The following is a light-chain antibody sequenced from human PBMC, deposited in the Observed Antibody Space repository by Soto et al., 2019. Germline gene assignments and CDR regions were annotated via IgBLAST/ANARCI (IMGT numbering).Light chain of an antibody. CDR2: DAS. V-gene: IGKV3-11*01. CDR1: QSVSSY. CDR3: QQRINSFP. J-gene: IGKJ3*01. Sequence: EIVLTQSPATLSLSPGERATLSCRASQSVSSYLAWYQQKPGQAPRLLIYDASNRATGIPARFSGSGSGTDFSLTISSQEPEDLAVYYCQQRINSFPFGPGTKLDIK.